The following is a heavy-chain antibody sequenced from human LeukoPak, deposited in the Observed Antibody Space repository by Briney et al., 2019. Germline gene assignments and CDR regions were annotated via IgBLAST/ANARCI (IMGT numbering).Heavy chain of an antibody. CDR2: ISSSGSTI. J-gene: IGHJ4*02. CDR3: ARALTALSFYSPGYFDY. D-gene: IGHD2/OR15-2a*01. Sequence: GGSLRLSCAASGFAFSDYYMSWIRQAPGKGLEWLSYISSSGSTIYYADSVKGRFTISRDNAKDSLYLQMNSLRAEDTAVYYCARALTALSFYSPGYFDYWGQGTLVTVSS. CDR1: GFAFSDYY. V-gene: IGHV3-11*01.